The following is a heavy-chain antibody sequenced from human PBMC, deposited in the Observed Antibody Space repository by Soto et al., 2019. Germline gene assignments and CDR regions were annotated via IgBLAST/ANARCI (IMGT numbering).Heavy chain of an antibody. Sequence: GGSLRLSCAASGFTFSSYAMSWVRQAPGKGLEWVSAISGSGGSTYYADSVKGRFTISRDNSKNTLYLQMNSLRAEDTAVYYCAKRYCSSTSRHYYYYGMDVWGQGTTVTVSS. CDR2: ISGSGGST. CDR1: GFTFSSYA. D-gene: IGHD2-2*01. J-gene: IGHJ6*02. V-gene: IGHV3-23*01. CDR3: AKRYCSSTSRHYYYYGMDV.